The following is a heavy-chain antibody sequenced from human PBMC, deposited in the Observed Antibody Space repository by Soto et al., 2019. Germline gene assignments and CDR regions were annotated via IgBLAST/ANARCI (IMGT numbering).Heavy chain of an antibody. J-gene: IGHJ6*02. Sequence: QVQLQESGPGLVKPSQTLSLTCTVSGGSISSGDYYWSWIRQPPGKGLEWIGYIYYSGSTYYNPSLKSRVTRSVDTAKNQFYLKLSSVTAADTAVYYCARDPSPTQYGMDVWGQGTTVTVSS. CDR1: GGSISSGDYY. CDR2: IYYSGST. CDR3: ARDPSPTQYGMDV. V-gene: IGHV4-30-4*01.